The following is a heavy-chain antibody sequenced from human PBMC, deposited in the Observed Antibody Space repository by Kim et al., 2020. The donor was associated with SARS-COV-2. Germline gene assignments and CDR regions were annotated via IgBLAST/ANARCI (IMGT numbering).Heavy chain of an antibody. V-gene: IGHV1-18*04. Sequence: ASVKVSCKTSGYSFTTNGISWVRQAPGKGLEWVGWIIPFNGNTEFAQKFQDRVTLTTDTSTATAYMELRSLSSDDTAVSYCGGMTGPWQGSRRPVAHWGQ. J-gene: IGHJ1*01. CDR3: GGMTGPWQGSRRPVAH. CDR1: GYSFTTNG. CDR2: IIPFNGNT.